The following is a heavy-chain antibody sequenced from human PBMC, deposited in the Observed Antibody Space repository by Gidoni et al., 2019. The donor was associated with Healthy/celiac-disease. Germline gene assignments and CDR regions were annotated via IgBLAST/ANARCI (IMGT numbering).Heavy chain of an antibody. CDR3: ARHVHHYYDSSGIDAFDI. CDR2: IYYSGST. D-gene: IGHD3-22*01. V-gene: IGHV4-39*01. J-gene: IGHJ3*02. Sequence: WIRQPPGKGLEWIGSIYYSGSTYYNPSLKSRVTISVDTSKNQFSLKLSSGTAADTAVYYCARHVHHYYDSSGIDAFDIWGQGTMVTVSS.